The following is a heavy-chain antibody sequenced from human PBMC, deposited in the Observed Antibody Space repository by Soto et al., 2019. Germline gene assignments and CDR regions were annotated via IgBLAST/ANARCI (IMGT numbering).Heavy chain of an antibody. CDR1: GFTFSSYA. V-gene: IGHV3-64D*06. Sequence: GGSLRLSCSASGFTFSSYAMHWVRQAPGKGLEYVSAISSNGGSTYYADSVKGRFTISRDNSKNTLYLQMSSLRAEDTAVYYRVKPYDSSGYYYVPNLAFDYWGQGTLVTVSS. D-gene: IGHD3-22*01. CDR2: ISSNGGST. CDR3: VKPYDSSGYYYVPNLAFDY. J-gene: IGHJ4*02.